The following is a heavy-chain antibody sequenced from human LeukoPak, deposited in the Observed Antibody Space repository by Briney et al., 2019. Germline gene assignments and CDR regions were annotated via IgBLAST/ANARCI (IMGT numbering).Heavy chain of an antibody. Sequence: GRSLRLSCAASGFTFDDYTMHWVRQAPGKGLEWVSGINWNSISIGYADSVKGRFTISRDNAKKSLYLEMNNLRAEDTAVYYCATDGAGFDTWGQGVLVTVSS. CDR3: ATDGAGFDT. CDR2: INWNSISI. J-gene: IGHJ5*02. CDR1: GFTFDDYT. V-gene: IGHV3-9*01.